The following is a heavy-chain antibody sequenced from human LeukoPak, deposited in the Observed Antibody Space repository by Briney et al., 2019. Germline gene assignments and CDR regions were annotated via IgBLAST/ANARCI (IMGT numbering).Heavy chain of an antibody. Sequence: ASVKVSCKASGYTFTGYYMHWVRQAPGQGLEWMGWINPNSGGTDYAQKFQGRVTMTRDTSISTAYMELSRLRSDDTAVYYCARDLVLVRGVVPDYWGQGTLVTVSS. CDR2: INPNSGGT. V-gene: IGHV1-2*02. CDR1: GYTFTGYY. D-gene: IGHD3-10*01. CDR3: ARDLVLVRGVVPDY. J-gene: IGHJ4*02.